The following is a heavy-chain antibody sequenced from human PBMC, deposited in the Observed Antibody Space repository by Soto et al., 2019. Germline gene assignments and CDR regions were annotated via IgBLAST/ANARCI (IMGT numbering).Heavy chain of an antibody. CDR3: ARDVSSGWSFAFDI. Sequence: VQLVESGGGLVQPGGSLRLSCAASGFTFSSYWMSWVRQAPGKGLEWVANIKQDGSEKYYVDSVKGRFTISRDNAKNSLYLQMNSLRAEDTAVYYCARDVSSGWSFAFDIWGQGTMVTVSS. D-gene: IGHD6-19*01. CDR2: IKQDGSEK. CDR1: GFTFSSYW. V-gene: IGHV3-7*01. J-gene: IGHJ3*02.